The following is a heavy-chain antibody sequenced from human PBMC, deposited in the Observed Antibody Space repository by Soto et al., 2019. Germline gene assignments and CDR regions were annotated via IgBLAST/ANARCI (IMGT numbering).Heavy chain of an antibody. CDR1: GYTFPNYG. D-gene: IGHD6-13*01. Sequence: HVQLVQSGAEVRKPGASVKVSCKASGYTFPNYGIIWVRQAPGQGLEWMAWISANNGNTKYAQKFQDRVTMTTDTSTTTAYMELRSLRSDDTAVYYCARLKQLVFMDVWGQGTTVTVSS. V-gene: IGHV1-18*01. CDR2: ISANNGNT. J-gene: IGHJ6*02. CDR3: ARLKQLVFMDV.